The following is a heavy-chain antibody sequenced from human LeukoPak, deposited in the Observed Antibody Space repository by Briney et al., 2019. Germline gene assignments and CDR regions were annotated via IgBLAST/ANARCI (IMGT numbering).Heavy chain of an antibody. J-gene: IGHJ6*03. V-gene: IGHV1-69*05. D-gene: IGHD2-2*01. CDR3: ARSRCSSTNYYYYMDV. Sequence: SVKVSCKASGGTFSSYDISWVRQAPGQGLEWMGGIIPIFGTAKYAQKFQGKVTITTDESTSTAYMELSSLRSEDTAVYYCARSRCSSTNYYYYMDVWGKGTTVTVSS. CDR1: GGTFSSYD. CDR2: IIPIFGTA.